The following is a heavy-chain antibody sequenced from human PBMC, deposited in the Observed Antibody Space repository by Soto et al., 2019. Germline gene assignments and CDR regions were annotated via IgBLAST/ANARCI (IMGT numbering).Heavy chain of an antibody. CDR1: GGSISSGNYY. D-gene: IGHD1-26*01. CDR3: ARLRWELPSHFDY. V-gene: IGHV4-39*01. CDR2: IYYSGST. J-gene: IGHJ4*02. Sequence: SSETLSLTCTVSGGSISSGNYYWSWIRQPPGKGLEWIGSIYYSGSTYYNPSLKSRVTISVDTSKNQFSLKLSSVTAADTAVYYCARLRWELPSHFDYWGQGTLVTVSS.